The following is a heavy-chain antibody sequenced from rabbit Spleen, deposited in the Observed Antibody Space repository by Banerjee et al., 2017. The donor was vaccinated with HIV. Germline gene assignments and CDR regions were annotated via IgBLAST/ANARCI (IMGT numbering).Heavy chain of an antibody. D-gene: IGHD3-1*01. CDR1: GIDFSTYYLDS. CDR3: ARDLASVVGWNFNL. CDR2: ILGGSSGAT. Sequence: QSLEESGGDLVKPEGSLTLTCTVSGIDFSTYYLDSMCWVRQAPGKGLEWIACILGGSSGATYYANWAKGRFTISRTSSTTATLQMTSLTAADTATYFCARDLASVVGWNFNLWGPGTLVTVS. V-gene: IGHV1S40*01. J-gene: IGHJ4*01.